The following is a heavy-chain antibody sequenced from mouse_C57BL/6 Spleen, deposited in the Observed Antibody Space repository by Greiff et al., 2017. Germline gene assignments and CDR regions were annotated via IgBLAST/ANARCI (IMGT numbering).Heavy chain of an antibody. V-gene: IGHV1-69*01. CDR2: IDPSDSYT. D-gene: IGHD2-1*01. J-gene: IGHJ3*01. Sequence: VQLQQPGAELVMPGASVKLSCKASGYTFTSYWMHWVKQRPGQGLEWIGEIDPSDSYTNYNQKFKGKSTLTVDKSSSTAYMQLSSLTSEDSAVYYRALIYYGNGVAYWGQGTLVTVSA. CDR1: GYTFTSYW. CDR3: ALIYYGNGVAY.